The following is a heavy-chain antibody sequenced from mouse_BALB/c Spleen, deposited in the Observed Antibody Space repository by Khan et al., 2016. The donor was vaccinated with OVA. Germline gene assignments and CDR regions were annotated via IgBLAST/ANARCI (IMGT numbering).Heavy chain of an antibody. CDR2: IWGDGST. CDR3: AKFTPDYYSMDY. D-gene: IGHD1-1*01. J-gene: IGHJ4*01. Sequence: QMQLEESGPGLVAPSQSLSITCSTSGFSLTTYGVNWVRQPPGKGLEWLGVIWGDGSTNYSSTLKSRLIISKDNSKRQVFLTLNSLQTDDTATYYCAKFTPDYYSMDYWGQGTSVTVSS. CDR1: GFSLTTYG. V-gene: IGHV2-3*01.